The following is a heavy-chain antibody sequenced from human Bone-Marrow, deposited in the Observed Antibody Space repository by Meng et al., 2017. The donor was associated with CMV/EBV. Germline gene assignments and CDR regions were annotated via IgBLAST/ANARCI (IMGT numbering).Heavy chain of an antibody. CDR3: ARDGGLGTGTPYYYYYGVDV. Sequence: LSLTCAASGFTFSSYSMNWVRQAPGKGLEWVSYISSSSSTIYYADSVKGRFTISRDNAKNSLYLQMNSLRAEDTAVYYCARDGGLGTGTPYYYYYGVDVWGQGTTVTVSS. CDR1: GFTFSSYS. J-gene: IGHJ6*02. D-gene: IGHD1-1*01. CDR2: ISSSSSTI. V-gene: IGHV3-48*04.